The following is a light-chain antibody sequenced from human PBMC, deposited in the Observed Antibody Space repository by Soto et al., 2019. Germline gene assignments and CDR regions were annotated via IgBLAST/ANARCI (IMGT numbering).Light chain of an antibody. Sequence: DIQMTQSPSSLSASVGDRVTITCRAIQHISSRLAWYQQKPEKAPKALTYGASSLQSWVTSRLRGSGSGTDFSLSMTGRQPEDFATYYCQQYDSFPPTVGGGTKVEIK. J-gene: IGKJ4*01. V-gene: IGKV1D-16*01. CDR2: GAS. CDR3: QQYDSFPPT. CDR1: QHISSR.